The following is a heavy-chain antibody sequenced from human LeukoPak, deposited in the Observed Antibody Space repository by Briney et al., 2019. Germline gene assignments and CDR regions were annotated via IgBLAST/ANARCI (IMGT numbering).Heavy chain of an antibody. D-gene: IGHD5-24*01. CDR1: GGSFNGHH. J-gene: IGHJ4*02. Sequence: PSETLSLTCAVYGGSFNGHHWTWIRQAPGKGLEWIGEIKHSGSTNYNPSLKSRVTISVDTSKNQFSLKLSSVTAADTAVYYCARVEIAVSLRFDYWGQGTLVTVSS. CDR2: IKHSGST. V-gene: IGHV4-34*01. CDR3: ARVEIAVSLRFDY.